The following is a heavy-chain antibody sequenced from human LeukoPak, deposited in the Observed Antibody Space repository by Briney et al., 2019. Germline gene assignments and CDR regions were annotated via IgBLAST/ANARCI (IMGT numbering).Heavy chain of an antibody. CDR1: GGSISSGSYY. V-gene: IGHV4-61*10. CDR3: ARAYLIAAAGQTGPRKITPGWFDP. Sequence: SETLSLTCTVSGGSISSGSYYWSWIRQPAGKGLEWIGYIYYSGSTNYNPSLKSRVTISVDTSKNQFSLKLSSVTAADTAVYYCARAYLIAAAGQTGPRKITPGWFDPWGQGTLVTVSS. CDR2: IYYSGST. D-gene: IGHD6-13*01. J-gene: IGHJ5*02.